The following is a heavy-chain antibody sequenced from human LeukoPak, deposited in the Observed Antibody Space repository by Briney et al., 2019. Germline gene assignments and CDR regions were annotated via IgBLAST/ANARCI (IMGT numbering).Heavy chain of an antibody. CDR2: IGPSGAAT. J-gene: IGHJ4*02. Sequence: GGSLRLSCAASGFPFSSYGMHWVRQAPGRGLEWILGIGPSGAATYYADSVKGRFTISRDNSKNTVYVQMSSLRAEDTAVYYCAQDLAWGAFDYWGQGTLVTVSS. V-gene: IGHV3-23*01. CDR1: GFPFSSYG. CDR3: AQDLAWGAFDY. D-gene: IGHD7-27*01.